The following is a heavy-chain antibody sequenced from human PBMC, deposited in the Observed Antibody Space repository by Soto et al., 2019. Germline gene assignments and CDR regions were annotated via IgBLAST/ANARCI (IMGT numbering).Heavy chain of an antibody. Sequence: SETLSLTCTVSGGSVSSASYYWSWIRQPPGKGLEWIGYIHYSGSTNYNPSLKSRVTISVDTSKNQFSLKLSSVTAADTAVYYCASKNYYGSGSKFQHWGQGTLVTVSS. CDR3: ASKNYYGSGSKFQH. CDR1: GGSVSSASYY. V-gene: IGHV4-61*01. D-gene: IGHD3-10*01. J-gene: IGHJ1*01. CDR2: IHYSGST.